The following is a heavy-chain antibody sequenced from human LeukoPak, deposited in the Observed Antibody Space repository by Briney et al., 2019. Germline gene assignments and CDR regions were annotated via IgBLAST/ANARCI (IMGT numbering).Heavy chain of an antibody. V-gene: IGHV3-23*01. CDR1: GFTFSSYA. CDR2: ISGSGGST. CDR3: ARDRDDFWSGFTTTWFDP. D-gene: IGHD3-3*01. J-gene: IGHJ5*02. Sequence: GGSLRLSCAASGFTFSSYAMSWARQAPGKGMEWVSAISGSGGSTYYADSVKGRFTISRDNSKNTLYLQMNSLRAEDTAVYYCARDRDDFWSGFTTTWFDPWGQGTLVTVSS.